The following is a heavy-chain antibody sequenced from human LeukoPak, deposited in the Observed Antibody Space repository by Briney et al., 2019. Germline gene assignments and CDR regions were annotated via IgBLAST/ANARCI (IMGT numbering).Heavy chain of an antibody. CDR1: GGSISSSSYY. Sequence: PSETLSLTCTVSGGSISSSSYYWGWIRQPPGKGLEWIGSIYYSGSTYYNPSLKSRVTISVDTSKNQFSLKLSSVTAADTAVYYCARHALGGGQLAPYFDYWGQGTLVTVSS. CDR2: IYYSGST. D-gene: IGHD3-16*01. CDR3: ARHALGGGQLAPYFDY. V-gene: IGHV4-39*01. J-gene: IGHJ4*02.